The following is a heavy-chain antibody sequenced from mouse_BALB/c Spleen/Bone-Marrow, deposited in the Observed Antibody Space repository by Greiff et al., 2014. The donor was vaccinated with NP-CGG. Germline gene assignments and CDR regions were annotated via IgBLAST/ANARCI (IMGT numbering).Heavy chain of an antibody. CDR2: ISSGGGST. D-gene: IGHD1-1*01. CDR3: ASPLYYYGSSPFYAMDY. V-gene: IGHV5-12-1*01. CDR1: GFAFSSYD. J-gene: IGHJ4*01. Sequence: EVKLMESGGGLVKPGGSLKLSCAASGFAFSSYDMSWVRQTPEKRLEWVAYISSGGGSTYYPDTVKGRFTISRDNAKNTLYLQMSSLKSEDTAMYYCASPLYYYGSSPFYAMDYWGQGTSVTVSS.